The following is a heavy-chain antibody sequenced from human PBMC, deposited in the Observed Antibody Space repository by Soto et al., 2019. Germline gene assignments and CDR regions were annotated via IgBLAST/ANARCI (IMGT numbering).Heavy chain of an antibody. CDR3: AKVEAARLLYPYLYY. V-gene: IGHV3-23*01. CDR1: GFTFSSYA. CDR2: ISGSGGST. J-gene: IGHJ4*01. Sequence: GGSLRLSCAASGFTFSSYAMSWGRLAPGKGLEWVSAISGSGGSTYYADSVKGRFTISRDNSKNTLYLQMNSLRAEDTAVYYCAKVEAARLLYPYLYYWGQRTLVRVSS. D-gene: IGHD6-6*01.